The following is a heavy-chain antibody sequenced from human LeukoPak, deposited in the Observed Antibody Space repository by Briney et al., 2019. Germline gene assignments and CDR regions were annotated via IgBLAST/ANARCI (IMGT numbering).Heavy chain of an antibody. D-gene: IGHD6-19*01. J-gene: IGHJ4*02. CDR2: ISWNSGSI. Sequence: GGSLRLSCAASGFTFDDYAMHWVRQAPGKGLERVSGISWNSGSIGYADSVKGRFTISRDNAKNSLYLQMNSLRAEDTALYYCAKGGYSSGWSKFDYWGQGTLVTVSS. CDR3: AKGGYSSGWSKFDY. CDR1: GFTFDDYA. V-gene: IGHV3-9*01.